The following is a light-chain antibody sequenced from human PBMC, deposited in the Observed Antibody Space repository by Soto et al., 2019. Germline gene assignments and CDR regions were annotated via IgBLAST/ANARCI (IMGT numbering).Light chain of an antibody. J-gene: IGKJ5*01. Sequence: EIVLTQSPGTLSLYPGERATLSCRASQSVSSSYLAWYQQKPGQAPRLLIYGASSRTTGIPDRFSGSGSGTHFTLTIIRLEPEDFAVYYCRQYDSSPITFGQGTRLEIK. CDR3: RQYDSSPIT. V-gene: IGKV3-20*01. CDR1: QSVSSSY. CDR2: GAS.